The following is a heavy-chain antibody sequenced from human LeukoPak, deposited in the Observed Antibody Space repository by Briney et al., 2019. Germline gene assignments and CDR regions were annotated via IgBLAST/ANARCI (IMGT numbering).Heavy chain of an antibody. V-gene: IGHV4-4*07. CDR3: ARGFVKLEWLLTYYFDY. Sequence: PSGTLSLTCTVSGGSISSYYWSWIRQPAGKGLEWIGRIYASGSTNYNPSLKSRVTMSVDTSKNQFSLKLSSVTAADTAVYYCARGFVKLEWLLTYYFDYWGQGTLVTVSS. CDR1: GGSISSYY. CDR2: IYASGST. D-gene: IGHD3-3*01. J-gene: IGHJ4*02.